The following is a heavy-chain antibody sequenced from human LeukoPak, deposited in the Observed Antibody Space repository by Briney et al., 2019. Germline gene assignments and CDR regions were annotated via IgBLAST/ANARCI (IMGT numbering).Heavy chain of an antibody. Sequence: SETLSLTCTVSGGSISSSSYYWGWIRQPPGKGLEWIGSIYYSGSTYYNPSLKSRVTISVDTSKNQFSLKLSSVTAADTAVYYCAGRAGTMVRGVIIAGWFDPWGQGTLVTVSS. CDR2: IYYSGST. D-gene: IGHD3-10*01. CDR1: GGSISSSSYY. J-gene: IGHJ5*02. CDR3: AGRAGTMVRGVIIAGWFDP. V-gene: IGHV4-39*01.